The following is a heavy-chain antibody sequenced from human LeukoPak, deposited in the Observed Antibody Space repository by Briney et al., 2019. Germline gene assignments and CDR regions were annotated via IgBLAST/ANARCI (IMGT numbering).Heavy chain of an antibody. J-gene: IGHJ6*02. CDR2: ISYDGSNK. Sequence: GGSLRLSCAASGFTFSSYGMHWVCQAPGKGLEWVAVISYDGSNKYYADSVKGRFTISRDNSKNTLYLQMNSLRAEDTAVYYCAKAAREEAKYYYYYGMDVWGQGTTVTVSS. CDR3: AKAAREEAKYYYYYGMDV. CDR1: GFTFSSYG. D-gene: IGHD2/OR15-2a*01. V-gene: IGHV3-30*18.